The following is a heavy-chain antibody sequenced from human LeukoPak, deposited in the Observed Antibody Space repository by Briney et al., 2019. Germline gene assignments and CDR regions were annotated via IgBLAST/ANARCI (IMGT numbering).Heavy chain of an antibody. V-gene: IGHV4-34*01. Sequence: SETLSLTCAVYGGSFSGYYWSWIRQPPGKGLEWIGEINHSGSTNYNPSLKSRVTISADTSKNQFSLKLSSVTAADTAVYYCARGWDIVVVPAAITTGGFDPWGQGTLVTVSS. J-gene: IGHJ5*02. CDR3: ARGWDIVVVPAAITTGGFDP. CDR1: GGSFSGYY. CDR2: INHSGST. D-gene: IGHD2-2*02.